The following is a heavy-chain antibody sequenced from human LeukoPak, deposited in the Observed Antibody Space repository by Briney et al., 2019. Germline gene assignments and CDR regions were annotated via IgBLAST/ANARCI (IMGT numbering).Heavy chain of an antibody. CDR1: GFTFNTCA. CDR3: ATQGGNFDY. J-gene: IGHJ4*02. V-gene: IGHV3-23*01. CDR2: ISASGGST. Sequence: PGGSLRLSCAASGFTFNTCAMSWVRQAPGKGLEWVSIISASGGSTYYADSVKGRFTISRDNSKNTLYLQMNSLRAEDTAVYYCATQGGNFDYWGQGTLVTVSS. D-gene: IGHD3-16*01.